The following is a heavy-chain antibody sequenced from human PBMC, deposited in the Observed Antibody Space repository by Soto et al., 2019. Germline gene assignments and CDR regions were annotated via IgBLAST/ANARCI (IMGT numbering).Heavy chain of an antibody. CDR2: IIPILGIA. J-gene: IGHJ3*02. CDR1: GGTFSSYT. Sequence: ASVKVSCKASGGTFSSYTISWVRQAPGQGLEWMGRIIPILGIANYAQKFQGRVTITADKSTSTAYMELSSLRSEDTAVYYCATPATVTTTNYAFDIWGQGTMVTVSS. D-gene: IGHD4-4*01. V-gene: IGHV1-69*02. CDR3: ATPATVTTTNYAFDI.